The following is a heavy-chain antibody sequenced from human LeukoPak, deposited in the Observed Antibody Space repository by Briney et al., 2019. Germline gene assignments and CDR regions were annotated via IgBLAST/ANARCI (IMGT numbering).Heavy chain of an antibody. J-gene: IGHJ4*02. Sequence: SGPSLILPSQPLTLTYTFSGFSLSTSGVGGGWIRHPQVKALEWLALFYWGEDNRYIPSLKRRLTITNDISKNQVVLALTNMDPVDTATYYCAHTWVRGSAYFDFWGQGSLVTVSS. CDR1: GFSLSTSGVG. CDR2: FYWGEDN. V-gene: IGHV2-5*02. CDR3: AHTWVRGSAYFDF. D-gene: IGHD3-10*01.